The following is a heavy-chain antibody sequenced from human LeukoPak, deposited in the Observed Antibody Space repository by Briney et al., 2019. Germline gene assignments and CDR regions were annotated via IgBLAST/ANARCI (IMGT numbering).Heavy chain of an antibody. CDR1: GGSISSGGYY. Sequence: SETLSLTCTVSGGSISSGGYYWSWIRQHPGKGLEWIGYIYYSGSTYYNPSLKSRLTISVDTSKNQFSLKLRSVTAAGTAVYYCASADYEDAFDIWGQGTMVTVSS. D-gene: IGHD4-17*01. CDR2: IYYSGST. J-gene: IGHJ3*02. V-gene: IGHV4-31*03. CDR3: ASADYEDAFDI.